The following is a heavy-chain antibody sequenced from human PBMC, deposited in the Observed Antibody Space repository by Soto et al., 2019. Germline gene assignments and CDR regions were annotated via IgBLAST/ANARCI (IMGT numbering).Heavy chain of an antibody. D-gene: IGHD6-25*01. V-gene: IGHV4-59*01. J-gene: IGHJ4*02. CDR3: ASGISAHNY. CDR1: GGSISSYY. CDR2: IYYTGST. Sequence: TLSLTCTVSGGSISSYYWSWIRQPPGKGLEWIGYIYYTGSTNYNPSLKSRVTISVDTSKNQFSLKLSSVSVADTAVYYCASGISAHNYWGQGTLVTVSS.